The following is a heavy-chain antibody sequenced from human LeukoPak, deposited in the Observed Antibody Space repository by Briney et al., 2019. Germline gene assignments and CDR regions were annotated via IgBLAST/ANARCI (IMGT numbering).Heavy chain of an antibody. CDR3: ARVLLRYSGYDSSDY. V-gene: IGHV1-18*01. CDR2: ISAYNGNT. CDR1: GYTFTSYG. J-gene: IGHJ4*02. Sequence: ASVKVSCKASGYTFTSYGISWVRQAPGQGLEWMGWISAYNGNTNYAQKLQGRVTMTTDTSTSTAYMELRSLRSDDTAVYYCARVLLRYSGYDSSDYWDQGTLVTVSS. D-gene: IGHD5-12*01.